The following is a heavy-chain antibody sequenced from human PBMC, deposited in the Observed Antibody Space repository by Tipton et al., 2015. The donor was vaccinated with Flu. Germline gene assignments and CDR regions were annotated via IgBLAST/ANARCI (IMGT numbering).Heavy chain of an antibody. CDR2: INPSGGST. CDR1: GYTFTSYY. CDR3: ASAGVAVAGTDWCDP. V-gene: IGHV1-46*01. J-gene: IGHJ5*02. D-gene: IGHD6-19*01. Sequence: QVQLVQSEAEVKKPGASVKVSCKASGYTFTSYYMHWVRQAPGQGLEWMGIINPSGGSTSYAQKFQGRVTMTRDTSTSTVYMELSSLRSEDTAVYSCASAGVAVAGTDWCDPWGQGTLVTVSS.